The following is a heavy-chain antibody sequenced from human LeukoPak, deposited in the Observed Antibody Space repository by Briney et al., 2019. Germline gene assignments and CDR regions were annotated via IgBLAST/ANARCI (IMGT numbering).Heavy chain of an antibody. CDR3: AKRAARPAYYFDF. CDR1: GFTFSSYA. Sequence: GGSLRLSCTASGFTFSSYAMSWVRQAPGKGLEWVSTVTVSGGGTYYGDSVKGRFTISRDNSKNTLYLQMNSLRAEDTAVYYCAKRAARPAYYFDFWGQGTLVTISS. V-gene: IGHV3-23*01. D-gene: IGHD6-6*01. CDR2: VTVSGGGT. J-gene: IGHJ4*02.